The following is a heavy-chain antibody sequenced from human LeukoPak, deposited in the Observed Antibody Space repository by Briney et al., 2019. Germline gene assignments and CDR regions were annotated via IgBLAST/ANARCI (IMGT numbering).Heavy chain of an antibody. D-gene: IGHD2-2*01. CDR2: IYYSGST. V-gene: IGHV4-39*01. Sequence: SETLSLTCTVSGGSISSSSYYWGWIRQPPGKGLEWIGSIYYSGSTYYNPSLKSRVTISVDTSKNQFSLKLSSVTAADTAVYYCARHSPEEQYQLLNWFDPWGQGTLVTVSS. CDR3: ARHSPEEQYQLLNWFDP. J-gene: IGHJ5*02. CDR1: GGSISSSSYY.